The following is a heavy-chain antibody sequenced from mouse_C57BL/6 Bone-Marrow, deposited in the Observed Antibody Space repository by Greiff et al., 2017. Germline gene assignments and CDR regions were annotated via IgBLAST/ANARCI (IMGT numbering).Heavy chain of an antibody. D-gene: IGHD2-4*01. CDR3: ARKWYDYDAGFAY. Sequence: QVQLQQPGAELVKPGASVKMSCKASGYTFTSYWITWVKQRPGQGLEWIGDIYPGSGSTNYNEKFKSKATLTVDTSSSTAYMQLSSLTSEDSAVYYCARKWYDYDAGFAYWGQGTLVTVSA. J-gene: IGHJ3*01. CDR1: GYTFTSYW. V-gene: IGHV1-55*01. CDR2: IYPGSGST.